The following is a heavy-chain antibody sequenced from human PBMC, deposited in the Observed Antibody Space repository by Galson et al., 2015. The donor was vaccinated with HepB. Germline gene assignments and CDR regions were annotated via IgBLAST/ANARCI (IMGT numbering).Heavy chain of an antibody. CDR1: GLSFRDYG. Sequence: SLRLSCAASGLSFRDYGMHWVRQAPGKGLEWVAVVWFDGSNKYYADSVKGRFTISRDNFKNTLYLEMNNLRDEDTAVYYCARPPCTTTTPCGAFDIWGQGTMVTVSS. CDR3: ARPPCTTTTPCGAFDI. CDR2: VWFDGSNK. D-gene: IGHD4-11*01. V-gene: IGHV3-33*01. J-gene: IGHJ3*02.